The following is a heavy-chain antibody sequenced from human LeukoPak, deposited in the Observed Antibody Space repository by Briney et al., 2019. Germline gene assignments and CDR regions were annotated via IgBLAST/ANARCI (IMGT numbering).Heavy chain of an antibody. J-gene: IGHJ4*02. Sequence: PGGSLRLSCAASGFTFSSYSMNWVRQAPGKGLEWVSYISSSSSTIYYADSVKGRFTISRDNAKNSLYLQMNSLRDEDTAVYYCARVRQQWLVSSAYFDYWGQGTLVTVSS. D-gene: IGHD6-19*01. V-gene: IGHV3-48*02. CDR2: ISSSSSTI. CDR1: GFTFSSYS. CDR3: ARVRQQWLVSSAYFDY.